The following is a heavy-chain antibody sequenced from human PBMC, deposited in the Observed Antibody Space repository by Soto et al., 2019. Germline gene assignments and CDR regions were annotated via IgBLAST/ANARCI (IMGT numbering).Heavy chain of an antibody. CDR3: AKAEGYYDILTGYYYDDY. CDR2: ISGSGGST. V-gene: IGHV3-23*01. D-gene: IGHD3-9*01. Sequence: GGSLRLSCAASGFAVSSKYMTWVRQAPGKGLEWVSAISGSGGSTYYADSVKGRFTISRDNSKNTLYLQMNSLRAEDTAVYYCAKAEGYYDILTGYYYDDYWGQGTLVTVSS. CDR1: GFAVSSKY. J-gene: IGHJ4*02.